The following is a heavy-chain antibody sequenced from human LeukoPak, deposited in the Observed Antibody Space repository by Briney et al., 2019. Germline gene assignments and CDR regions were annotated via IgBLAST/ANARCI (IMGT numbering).Heavy chain of an antibody. CDR2: IKHDGSED. V-gene: IGHV3-7*03. CDR3: ARSPLMTTFLVDF. J-gene: IGHJ5*01. D-gene: IGHD2/OR15-2a*01. Sequence: PGGSLRLSCAASGFTFSNYWMTWVRQAPGKGLEWVANIKHDGSEDYYLDSVKGRFTISRDNAKNSLYLQMNSLRAEDTALYYCARSPLMTTFLVDFWGHGTLVTVSS. CDR1: GFTFSNYW.